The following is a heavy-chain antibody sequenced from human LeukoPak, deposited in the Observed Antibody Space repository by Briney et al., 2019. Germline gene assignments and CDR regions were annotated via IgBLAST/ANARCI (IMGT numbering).Heavy chain of an antibody. CDR3: AVGPGQLWPLGY. V-gene: IGHV4-39*07. CDR2: IYYSGTT. CDR1: GDSISSSSSY. D-gene: IGHD5-18*01. J-gene: IGHJ4*02. Sequence: SETLSLTCTVSGDSISSSSSYWGWIRQPPGKGLEWIGNIYYSGTTYSNPSLKSRVTISVDTSKNQFSLKLSSVTAADTAVYYCAVGPGQLWPLGYWGQGTLVIVSS.